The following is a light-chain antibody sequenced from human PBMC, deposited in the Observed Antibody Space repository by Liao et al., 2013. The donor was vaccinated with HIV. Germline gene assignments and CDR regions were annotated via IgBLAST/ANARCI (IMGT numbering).Light chain of an antibody. CDR3: LVWDSSTVV. CDR1: KLGEKY. Sequence: SYEVTQPPSVSVSPGQTATITCSGDKLGEKYACWFQQKAGQTPVMVIYQDIKRPSGIPERFSGSNSGNTATLTISGTQPMDEADYHCLVWDSSTVVFGGGTKLTVL. J-gene: IGLJ2*01. CDR2: QDI. V-gene: IGLV3-1*01.